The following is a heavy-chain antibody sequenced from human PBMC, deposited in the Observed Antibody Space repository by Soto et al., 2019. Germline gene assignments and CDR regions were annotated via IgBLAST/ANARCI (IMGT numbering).Heavy chain of an antibody. V-gene: IGHV1-3*05. Sequence: QVQLVQSGAEEKKPGASVKVSCKASGYTFTSYAMHLVRKYPGQRLEWMGWINAGNGKTNYSQTFQGRVTITRDTSASTAYLELGSLRSEDTAVYYGARAPESVMYYDFWSGYWFDPWGQGTLVTVSS. CDR1: GYTFTSYA. J-gene: IGHJ5*02. CDR2: INAGNGKT. D-gene: IGHD3-3*01. CDR3: ARAPESVMYYDFWSGYWFDP.